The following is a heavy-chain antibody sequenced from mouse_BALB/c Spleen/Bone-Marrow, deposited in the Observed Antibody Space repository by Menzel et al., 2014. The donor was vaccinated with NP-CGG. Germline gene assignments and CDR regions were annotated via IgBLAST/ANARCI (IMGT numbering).Heavy chain of an antibody. V-gene: IGHV5-9-4*01. Sequence: EVKLMESGGGLVKPGGSLKLSCAASGFTFSSYAMSWVSQSPEKRLEWVAEISSGGSYTYYPDTVTGRFTISRDNAKNTLYLEMSSLRSEDTAMYYCARDHYGYYTMDYWGQGTSVTVSS. CDR2: ISSGGSYT. CDR1: GFTFSSYA. J-gene: IGHJ4*01. D-gene: IGHD1-2*01. CDR3: ARDHYGYYTMDY.